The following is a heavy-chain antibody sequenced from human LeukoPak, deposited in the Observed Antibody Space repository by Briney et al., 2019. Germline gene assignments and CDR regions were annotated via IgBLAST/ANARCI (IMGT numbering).Heavy chain of an antibody. CDR2: IYTSGST. D-gene: IGHD2-2*01. Sequence: SQTLSLTCTVSGGSISSGSYYWSWIRQPAGKGLEWIERIYTSGSTNYNPSLKSRVTISVDTSKNQFSLKLSSVTAADTAVYYCAREGAIVVVPAGWFDPWGQGTLVTVSS. V-gene: IGHV4-61*02. CDR3: AREGAIVVVPAGWFDP. CDR1: GGSISSGSYY. J-gene: IGHJ5*02.